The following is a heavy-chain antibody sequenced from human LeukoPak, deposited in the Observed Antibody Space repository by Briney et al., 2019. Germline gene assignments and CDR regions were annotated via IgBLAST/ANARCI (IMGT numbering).Heavy chain of an antibody. CDR1: GGSINSYY. V-gene: IGHV4-4*07. CDR2: IYTSGST. Sequence: PSETLSLTCTVSGGSINSYYWSWIRQPAGKGLEWIGRIYTSGSTNYNASLKSRVSMSVDTSKNPFSLKLSSVTAADTAVFDCAREIIRSYRDFDYWGQGTLVTVSS. CDR3: AREIIRSYRDFDY. J-gene: IGHJ4*02. D-gene: IGHD1-26*01.